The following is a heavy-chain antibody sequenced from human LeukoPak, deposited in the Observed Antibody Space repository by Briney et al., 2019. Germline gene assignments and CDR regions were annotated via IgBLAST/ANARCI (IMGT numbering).Heavy chain of an antibody. CDR3: ARNNYDFWSGYRISGMDV. CDR1: GGSISSYY. Sequence: SETLSLTCTVSGGSISSYYWSWIRQPPGKGLEWIGYIYYSGSTNYNPSLKSRVTISVDTSKNQFSLKLSSVTAADTAVYYCARNNYDFWSGYRISGMDVWGQGTTVTVSS. CDR2: IYYSGST. D-gene: IGHD3-3*01. J-gene: IGHJ6*02. V-gene: IGHV4-59*01.